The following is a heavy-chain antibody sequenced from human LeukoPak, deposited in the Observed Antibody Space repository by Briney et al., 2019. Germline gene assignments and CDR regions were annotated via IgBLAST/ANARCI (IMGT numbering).Heavy chain of an antibody. CDR1: SGSIISSNYY. CDR3: ASQNIGHASTFY. Sequence: SETLSLTCTVSSGSIISSNYYWGWIRQPPGKGLEWIGSIYFSGSTNYNPPLKRRLTMSVDTSKNQLTLKVRSVPAADTAVYYCASQNIGHASTFYWGQGTLVIVSS. CDR2: IYFSGST. V-gene: IGHV4-39*01. J-gene: IGHJ4*02. D-gene: IGHD2-2*01.